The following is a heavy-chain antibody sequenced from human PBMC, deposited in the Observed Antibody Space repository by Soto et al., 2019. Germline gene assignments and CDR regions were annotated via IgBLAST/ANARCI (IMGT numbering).Heavy chain of an antibody. V-gene: IGHV3-11*06. Sequence: GGSLRLSCAASGFTFRDYYMSWIRQAPGKGLEWVSYISSSGDFTKYADSLKGRFTISRDNAKNSLYLQMNSLRAEDTAAYYWAIEKLPENLDYWGQGTLVTVSS. CDR3: AIEKLPENLDY. D-gene: IGHD2-15*01. CDR1: GFTFRDYY. J-gene: IGHJ4*02. CDR2: ISSSGDFT.